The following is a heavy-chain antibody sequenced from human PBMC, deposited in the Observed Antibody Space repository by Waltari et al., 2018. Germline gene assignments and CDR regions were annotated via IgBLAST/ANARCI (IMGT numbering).Heavy chain of an antibody. CDR3: ARDFGHCSGGSCYRGAFDI. J-gene: IGHJ3*02. V-gene: IGHV4-38-2*02. D-gene: IGHD2-15*01. Sequence: QVQLQESGPGLVKPSETLSLTCAVSGYSISSGYYWGWIRQPPGKGLEWIGYIYYSGSTNYNPSLKSRVTISVDTSKNQFSLKLSSVTAADTAVYYCARDFGHCSGGSCYRGAFDIWGQGTMVTVSS. CDR2: IYYSGST. CDR1: GYSISSGYY.